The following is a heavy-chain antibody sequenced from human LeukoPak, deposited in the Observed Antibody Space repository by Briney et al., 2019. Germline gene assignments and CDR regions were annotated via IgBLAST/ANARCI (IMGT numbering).Heavy chain of an antibody. CDR3: AELGITMIGGV. Sequence: GGPLRLSCAASGFTFSRYEMNWVPQAPAKGQEGVSYISSSGRTIYYADAVKGRFTISRDNATHSMYLQMNSLRAEDTAVYYCAELGITMIGGVWGKGTTVTISS. CDR2: ISSSGRTI. CDR1: GFTFSRYE. J-gene: IGHJ6*04. V-gene: IGHV3-48*03. D-gene: IGHD3-10*02.